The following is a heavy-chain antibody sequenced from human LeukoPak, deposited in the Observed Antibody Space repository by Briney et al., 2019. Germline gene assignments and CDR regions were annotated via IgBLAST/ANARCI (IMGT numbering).Heavy chain of an antibody. V-gene: IGHV4-34*01. CDR3: ARGPSQYYDILTGFKALKYYYGMDV. CDR2: INHSGST. J-gene: IGHJ6*02. Sequence: SETLSLTCAVYGGSFSGYYWSWIRQPPGKGLEWIGEINHSGSTNYNPSLKSRVTTSVDTSKNQFSLKLSSVTAADTAVYYCARGPSQYYDILTGFKALKYYYGMDVWGQGTTVTVSS. CDR1: GGSFSGYY. D-gene: IGHD3-9*01.